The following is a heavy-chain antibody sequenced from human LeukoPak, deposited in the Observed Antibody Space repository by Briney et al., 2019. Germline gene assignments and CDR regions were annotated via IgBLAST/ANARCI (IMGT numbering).Heavy chain of an antibody. CDR2: INPNSGGT. Sequence: ASVKVSCKASGYTFTGYYMHWVRQAPGQGLEWMGWINPNSGGTNYAQKFQGWVTMTRDTSISTAYMELSRLRSDDTAVYYCARGLAVAGRTNYYYGMDVWGQGTTVTVSS. V-gene: IGHV1-2*04. CDR3: ARGLAVAGRTNYYYGMDV. CDR1: GYTFTGYY. D-gene: IGHD6-19*01. J-gene: IGHJ6*02.